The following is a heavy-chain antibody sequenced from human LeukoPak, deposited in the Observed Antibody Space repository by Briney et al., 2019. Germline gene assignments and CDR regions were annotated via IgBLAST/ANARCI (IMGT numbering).Heavy chain of an antibody. CDR3: ASRRYYYDSSGYYNWFDP. V-gene: IGHV1-3*01. CDR2: INAGSGNT. Sequence: EASVKVSCKASGYTFTSYAMHWVRQAPGQRLEWMGWINAGSGNTKYSQKFQGRVTITRDTSASTAYMELSSLRSEDTAVYYCASRRYYYDSSGYYNWFDPWGQGTLVTVSS. D-gene: IGHD3-22*01. CDR1: GYTFTSYA. J-gene: IGHJ5*02.